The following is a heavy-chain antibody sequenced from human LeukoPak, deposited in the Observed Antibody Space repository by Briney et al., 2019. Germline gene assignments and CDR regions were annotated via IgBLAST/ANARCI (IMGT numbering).Heavy chain of an antibody. Sequence: GASVKVSCKASGYTFTGYYMHWVRQAPGQGLEWMGCINPNSGGTNYAQKFQGRVTMTRDTSIGTAYMELSRLRSDDTAVYYCARTEYYYGSGSLPNGMDVWGQGTTVTVSS. CDR2: INPNSGGT. D-gene: IGHD3-10*01. J-gene: IGHJ6*02. CDR3: ARTEYYYGSGSLPNGMDV. V-gene: IGHV1-2*02. CDR1: GYTFTGYY.